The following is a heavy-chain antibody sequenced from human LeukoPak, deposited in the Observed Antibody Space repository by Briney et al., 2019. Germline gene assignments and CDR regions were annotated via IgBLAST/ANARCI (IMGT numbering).Heavy chain of an antibody. CDR3: AKLGGITMVRGNPRDY. J-gene: IGHJ4*02. V-gene: IGHV3-23*01. D-gene: IGHD3-10*01. CDR1: GFTFSSHA. CDR2: IGGIGAST. Sequence: GGSLRLSWAASGFTFSSHAMNWVRQAPGKGLEWVSSIGGIGASTYYADSVKGRFTISRDNSKNTLYLQMNSLRAEDTAVYYCAKLGGITMVRGNPRDYWGQGTLVTVSS.